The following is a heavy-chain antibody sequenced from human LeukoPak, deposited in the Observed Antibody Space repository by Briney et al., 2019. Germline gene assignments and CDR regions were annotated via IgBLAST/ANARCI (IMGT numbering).Heavy chain of an antibody. CDR3: ARESRRIAVAGPLDY. CDR2: ISSSGSTI. J-gene: IGHJ4*02. CDR1: GFTFSSYE. D-gene: IGHD6-19*01. V-gene: IGHV3-48*03. Sequence: GGSLRLSCAASGFTFSSYEMNWVRQAPGKGLEWVSYISSSGSTIYYADSVKGRFTISRDNAKNSLYLQMNSLRAEDTAVYYCARESRRIAVAGPLDYWGQGILVTVSS.